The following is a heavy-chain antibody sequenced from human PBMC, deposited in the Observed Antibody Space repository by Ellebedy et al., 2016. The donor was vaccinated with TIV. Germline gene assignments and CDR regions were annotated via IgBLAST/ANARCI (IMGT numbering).Heavy chain of an antibody. CDR3: VKDLLSYYYGSGSYKESQYYYYYGMDV. V-gene: IGHV3-64D*06. Sequence: PGGSLRLSCSASGFTFSSYAMHWVRQAPGKGLEYVSAISGNGGSTYYADSVKGRFTISRDNSKNTLYLQMSSLRAEDTAVYYCVKDLLSYYYGSGSYKESQYYYYYGMDVWGQGTTVTVSS. J-gene: IGHJ6*02. D-gene: IGHD3-10*01. CDR2: ISGNGGST. CDR1: GFTFSSYA.